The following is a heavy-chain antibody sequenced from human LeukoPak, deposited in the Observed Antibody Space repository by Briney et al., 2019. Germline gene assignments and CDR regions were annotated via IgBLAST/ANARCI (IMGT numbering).Heavy chain of an antibody. D-gene: IGHD3-22*01. CDR1: GGSISSYY. Sequence: SETLSLTCTVSGGSISSYYWSWIRQPPGKGLEWIGYIYYSGSTNYNPSLKSRATISVDTSKNQLSLKLSSVTAADTAVYYCARHSSGYYFDYWGQGTLVTVSS. CDR2: IYYSGST. CDR3: ARHSSGYYFDY. V-gene: IGHV4-59*08. J-gene: IGHJ4*02.